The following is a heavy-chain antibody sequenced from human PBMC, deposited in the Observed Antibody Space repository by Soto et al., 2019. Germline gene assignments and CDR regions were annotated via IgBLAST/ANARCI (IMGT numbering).Heavy chain of an antibody. CDR1: GGSISSYY. V-gene: IGHV4-59*01. Sequence: SETLSLTGTVSGGSISSYYCSWIRQPPGKGLEWIGYIYYSGSTNYNPSLKSRVTISVDTSKNQFSLKLSSVTAADTDVYYCARETGIAAAHNWFDPWGQGTLVTVSS. CDR2: IYYSGST. D-gene: IGHD6-13*01. J-gene: IGHJ5*02. CDR3: ARETGIAAAHNWFDP.